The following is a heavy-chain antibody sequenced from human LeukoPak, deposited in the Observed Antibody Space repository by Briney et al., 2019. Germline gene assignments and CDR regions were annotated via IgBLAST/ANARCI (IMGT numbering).Heavy chain of an antibody. CDR3: TRIAAVGTHFDY. V-gene: IGHV3-72*01. CDR2: SRNKANSYTT. D-gene: IGHD6-13*01. J-gene: IGHJ4*02. CDR1: GFTFSDHY. Sequence: GGSLRLSCAASGFTFSDHYIDRVRQAPGKGLEWVGRSRNKANSYTTSYAASVKGRFPISRDDSKNSLYLQMNSLKTEDTAVYYCTRIAAVGTHFDYWGQGTLVTVSS.